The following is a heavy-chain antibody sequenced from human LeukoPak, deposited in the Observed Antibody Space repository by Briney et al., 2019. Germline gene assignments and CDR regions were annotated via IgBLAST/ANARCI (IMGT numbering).Heavy chain of an antibody. CDR1: GGSISSYS. V-gene: IGHV4-59*01. D-gene: IGHD6-19*01. J-gene: IGHJ4*02. CDR3: ARVRGYTTVAGRGHFDY. CDR2: VYHSGSI. Sequence: SETLSLTCTVSGGSISSYSWNWIRQSPGKGLEWIGRVYHSGSINYNPSLKSRVTISVDTSKNQFSLNLSSVTAADTAVYYCARVRGYTTVAGRGHFDYWGQGTLVTVSS.